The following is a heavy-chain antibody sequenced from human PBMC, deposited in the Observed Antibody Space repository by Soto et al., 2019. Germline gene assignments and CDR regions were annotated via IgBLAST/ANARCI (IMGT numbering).Heavy chain of an antibody. CDR2: IYYSGST. Sequence: SETLSLTCTVSGGSISSGGYYWSWIRQHPGKGLEWIGYIYYSGSTYYNPSLKSRVTISVDTSKNQFSLKLSSVTAADTAVYYCARGQTYYYDSSGYSLAFDIWAQGTMVTVSS. D-gene: IGHD3-22*01. V-gene: IGHV4-31*03. J-gene: IGHJ3*02. CDR1: GGSISSGGYY. CDR3: ARGQTYYYDSSGYSLAFDI.